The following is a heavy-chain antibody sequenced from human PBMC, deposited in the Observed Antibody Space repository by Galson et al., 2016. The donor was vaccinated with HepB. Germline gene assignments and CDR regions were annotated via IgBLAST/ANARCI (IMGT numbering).Heavy chain of an antibody. Sequence: SETLSLTCTVSGGSISSSFYYWAWIRQPPGKGLEWIGSIYYSGTTHYNPSLQSRVSISVDTSKNQFSLSLTSVSAADTAMYSCARQDRAGLVNFWGQGTMVTVSS. CDR1: GGSISSSFYY. J-gene: IGHJ3*01. CDR2: IYYSGTT. V-gene: IGHV4-39*01. CDR3: ARQDRAGLVNF. D-gene: IGHD6-19*01.